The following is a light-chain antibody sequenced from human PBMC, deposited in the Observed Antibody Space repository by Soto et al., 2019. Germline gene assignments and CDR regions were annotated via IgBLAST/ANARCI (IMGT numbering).Light chain of an antibody. CDR2: TAS. CDR1: QSISSG. Sequence: DIEMTQSPSTRSACVGDRVTTTCLASQSISSGLAWYQQKPGKAPTLLIYTASTLESGVPVRFSGSGSGTEFTLTISSLQPDDFATYYCQHYKPFWGLTFGGGTKVDIK. V-gene: IGKV1-5*03. J-gene: IGKJ4*01. CDR3: QHYKPFWGLT.